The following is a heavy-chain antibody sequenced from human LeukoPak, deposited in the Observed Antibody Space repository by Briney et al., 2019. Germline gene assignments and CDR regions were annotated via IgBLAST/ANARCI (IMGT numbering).Heavy chain of an antibody. V-gene: IGHV3-30*18. CDR1: GFTFSSYG. J-gene: IGHJ4*02. D-gene: IGHD6-19*01. Sequence: PGTSLRLSCAASGFTFSSYGMHWVRQAPGKGLEWVALISYDGSEKYYADSVKGRFTLSRDNSKNTLYLQMNSLRAEDTAVYYCAKSGLSSGWYPYDNWGQGALVTVSS. CDR2: ISYDGSEK. CDR3: AKSGLSSGWYPYDN.